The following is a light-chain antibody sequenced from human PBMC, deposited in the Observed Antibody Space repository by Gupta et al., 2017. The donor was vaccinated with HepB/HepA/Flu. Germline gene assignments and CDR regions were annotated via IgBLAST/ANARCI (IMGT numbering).Light chain of an antibody. CDR1: QSLLHSNGYNY. Sequence: DIVMTQSPLSLPVTPGEPASISCRSSQSLLHSNGYNYLDWYLQKPGQSPQLLIYLGSNRASGVPDRFSGSSSGTDFTLKISRVEAEDVGVYYCMQDLQTRTFGQGTKVEIK. V-gene: IGKV2-28*01. J-gene: IGKJ1*01. CDR3: MQDLQTRT. CDR2: LGS.